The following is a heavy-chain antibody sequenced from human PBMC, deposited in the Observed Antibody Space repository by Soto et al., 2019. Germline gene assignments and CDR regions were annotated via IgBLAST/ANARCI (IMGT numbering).Heavy chain of an antibody. CDR2: IYPGDSDT. J-gene: IGHJ6*02. CDR3: ARRSGSYHSFYYYYGMDV. CDR1: GYSFTSYW. D-gene: IGHD1-26*01. Sequence: PGESLKISCKGSGYSFTSYWIGWVRQMSGKGLEWMGIIYPGDSDTRYSPSFQGQVTISADKSISTAYLQWSSLKASDTAMYYCARRSGSYHSFYYYYGMDVWGQGTTVTVSS. V-gene: IGHV5-51*01.